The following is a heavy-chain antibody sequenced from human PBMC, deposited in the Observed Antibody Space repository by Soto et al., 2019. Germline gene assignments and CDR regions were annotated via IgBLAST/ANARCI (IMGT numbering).Heavy chain of an antibody. CDR3: ARAPLGGDWNYYYYYGMDV. J-gene: IGHJ6*02. Sequence: SQTLSLTCAISGDSVSSNSAAWNWIRQSPSRGLEWLGRTYYRSKWYNDYAVSVKSRITINPDTSKNQFSLQLNSVTPEDTAVYYCARAPLGGDWNYYYYYGMDVWGQGTTVTVSS. CDR1: GDSVSSNSAA. CDR2: TYYRSKWYN. D-gene: IGHD2-21*02. V-gene: IGHV6-1*01.